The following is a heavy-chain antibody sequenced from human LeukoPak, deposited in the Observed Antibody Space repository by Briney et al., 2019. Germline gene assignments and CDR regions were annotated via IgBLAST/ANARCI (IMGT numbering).Heavy chain of an antibody. CDR1: GFIFRHFA. V-gene: IGHV3-23*01. CDR3: VKGIFATGWSNAFDF. Sequence: GGSLRLSCEASGFIFRHFAMGWVRQAPGKGAMWLSTIRGSAEDTYYADSMKGRVIISRDNTRGTVYLEMKNLRVEDTAMYYCVKGIFATGWSNAFDFWGQGTMGVVS. J-gene: IGHJ3*01. CDR2: IRGSAEDT. D-gene: IGHD6-19*01.